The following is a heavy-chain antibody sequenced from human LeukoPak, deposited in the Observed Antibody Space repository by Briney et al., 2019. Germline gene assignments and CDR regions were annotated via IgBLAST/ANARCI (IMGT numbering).Heavy chain of an antibody. CDR1: GFTSSNAW. J-gene: IGHJ4*02. Sequence: PGGSLRFSCAASGFTSSNAWMSGVRQAPGEGLEWVGRINSKTDGGTTDYSAPVKGRFTISRDDSKTTLYLQMNSLKTEDTAVYYCTTDRRGYSYGFGLRYWGQGTLVTVFS. V-gene: IGHV3-15*01. CDR3: TTDRRGYSYGFGLRY. CDR2: INSKTDGGTT. D-gene: IGHD5-18*01.